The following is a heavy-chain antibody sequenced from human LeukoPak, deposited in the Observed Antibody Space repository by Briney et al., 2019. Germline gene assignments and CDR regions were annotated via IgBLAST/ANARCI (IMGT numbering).Heavy chain of an antibody. J-gene: IGHJ4*02. CDR1: GFTFSSYA. D-gene: IGHD2/OR15-2a*01. CDR2: ISSNGGST. CDR3: VKDSTTFIVFDY. Sequence: QAGGSLRLSCSASGFTFSSYAMHWVRQAPGKGREYVSAISSNGGSTYYADSVKGRFTISRDNSKNTLYLQMSSLRAEDTAVYYCVKDSTTFIVFDYWGQGTLVTVSS. V-gene: IGHV3-64D*06.